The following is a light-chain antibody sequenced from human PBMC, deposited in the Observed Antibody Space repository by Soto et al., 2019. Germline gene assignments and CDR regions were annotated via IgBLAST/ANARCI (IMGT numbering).Light chain of an antibody. V-gene: IGKV3-15*01. CDR1: QSVSRN. Sequence: EIVMTQSPDTLSVFPGDRATLSCRASQSVSRNLAWYQQKPGQAPRLLIYGASTRATGIPARFRASGSGTEFTLTISSLQSEDFALYYCQQYNNWPPVTFGGGTKVEIK. CDR2: GAS. J-gene: IGKJ4*01. CDR3: QQYNNWPPVT.